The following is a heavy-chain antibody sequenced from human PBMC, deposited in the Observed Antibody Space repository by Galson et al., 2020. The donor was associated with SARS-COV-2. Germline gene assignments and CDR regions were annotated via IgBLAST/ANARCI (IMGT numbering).Heavy chain of an antibody. D-gene: IGHD1-26*01. Sequence: ASVKVSCKASGYTFSSYGISWVRQAPGQGLEWMGWISGYNGNTHFEQKVRDRVTMTTDTSTSTAYMELRSLRYDDTAVYYCVRDEGGGWRRDSFDMWGQGTMVTVSS. CDR1: GYTFSSYG. CDR3: VRDEGGGWRRDSFDM. J-gene: IGHJ3*02. V-gene: IGHV1-18*04. CDR2: ISGYNGNT.